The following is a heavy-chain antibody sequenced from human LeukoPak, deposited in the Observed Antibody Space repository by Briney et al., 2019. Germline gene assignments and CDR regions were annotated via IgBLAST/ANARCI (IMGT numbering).Heavy chain of an antibody. V-gene: IGHV4-39*01. CDR3: ARGEDYGMDV. CDR1: GGSISSSSYY. Sequence: ETLSLTCTVSGGSISSSSYYWGWIRQPPGKGLEWIGSIYYSGSTYYNPSLKSRVTISVDTSKNQFSLKLSSVTAADTAVYYCARGEDYGMDVWGQGTTVTVSS. CDR2: IYYSGST. J-gene: IGHJ6*02. D-gene: IGHD3-10*01.